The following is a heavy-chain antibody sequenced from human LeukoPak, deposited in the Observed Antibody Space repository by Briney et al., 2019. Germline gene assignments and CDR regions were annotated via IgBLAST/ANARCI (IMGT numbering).Heavy chain of an antibody. CDR1: GFTVITND. Sequence: GGSLRLSCAASGFTVITNDMTWVRQAPGKGLEWVLVLYSDGNTKYADSVQGRFTISRDNSKNTLYLEMNSLSPDDTAVYYCARGVEPLAANTLAYWGQGTLVTVSS. D-gene: IGHD1-14*01. CDR3: ARGVEPLAANTLAY. V-gene: IGHV3-53*01. J-gene: IGHJ4*02. CDR2: LYSDGNT.